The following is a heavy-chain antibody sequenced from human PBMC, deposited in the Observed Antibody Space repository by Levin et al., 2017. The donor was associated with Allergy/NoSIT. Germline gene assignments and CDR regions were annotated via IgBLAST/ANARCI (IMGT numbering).Heavy chain of an antibody. V-gene: IGHV4-30-4*01. CDR3: ARVDEGSGSYTIDY. J-gene: IGHJ4*02. D-gene: IGHD3-10*01. CDR2: IYYSGST. CDR1: GGSISSGDYY. Sequence: SQTLSLTCTVSGGSISSGDYYWSWIRQPPGKGLEWIGYIYYSGSTYYNPSLKSRVTISVDTSKNQFSLKLSSVTAADTAVYYCARVDEGSGSYTIDYWGQGTLVTVSS.